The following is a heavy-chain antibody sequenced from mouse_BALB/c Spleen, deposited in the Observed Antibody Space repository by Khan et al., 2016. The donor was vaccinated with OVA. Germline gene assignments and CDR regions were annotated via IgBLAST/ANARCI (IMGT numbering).Heavy chain of an antibody. CDR3: VRDGAYHRNDGWFAY. CDR1: GYTFTSYT. J-gene: IGHJ3*01. CDR2: INPSNGYT. V-gene: IGHV1-4*01. Sequence: VQLQESGAELARPGASVKMSCKASGYTFTSYTIHWIKERPGQGLEWIGYINPSNGYTSYNQKFKDKATLTTDKSSTTAYLQLSSLTSDDSAVYNGVRDGAYHRNDGWFAYWGQGTLVTVSA. D-gene: IGHD2-14*01.